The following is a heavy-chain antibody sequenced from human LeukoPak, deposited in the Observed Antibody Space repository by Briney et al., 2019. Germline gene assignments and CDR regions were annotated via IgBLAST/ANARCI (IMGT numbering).Heavy chain of an antibody. CDR2: VSYSGNT. CDR1: GGSIGTSY. J-gene: IGHJ4*02. CDR3: ARQLHTSMSPFDY. V-gene: IGHV4-59*08. D-gene: IGHD5-18*01. Sequence: SETLSLTCTVSGGSIGTSYWSWIRQPPGKGLEWIGYVSYSGNTNYNPSLKSRVTVSVDSSKNQFSLKLSSVTAADTAVYYCARQLHTSMSPFDYWDQGTLVTVSS.